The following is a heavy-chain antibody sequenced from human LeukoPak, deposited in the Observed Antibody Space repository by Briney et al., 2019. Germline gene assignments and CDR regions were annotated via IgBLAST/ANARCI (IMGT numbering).Heavy chain of an antibody. J-gene: IGHJ3*02. CDR3: SKEHIVVVPPAPDDAFDI. V-gene: IGHV3-30*02. CDR1: GFTFSSYG. CDR2: IWYGGTNK. Sequence: QAGGSLRLSCAASGFTFSSYGMHWVRQAPGKGLEWVAVIWYGGTNKYYADSVKGRFTISRDDSKNTMYLQMNSLGAEDTAVYYCSKEHIVVVPPAPDDAFDIWGQGTMVTVSS. D-gene: IGHD2-2*01.